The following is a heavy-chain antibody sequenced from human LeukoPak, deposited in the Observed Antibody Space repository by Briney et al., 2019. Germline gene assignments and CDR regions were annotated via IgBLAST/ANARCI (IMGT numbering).Heavy chain of an antibody. CDR2: IYYSGST. Sequence: ASETLSLTCTVSGGSISSGGYYWSWIRQHPGKGLEWIGYIYYSGSTDYNPSLKSRVTISVDTSKNQFSLKLSSVTAADTAVYYCATSPVGSWRYYFDYWGQGTLVTVSS. D-gene: IGHD6-13*01. CDR1: GGSISSGGYY. V-gene: IGHV4-31*03. J-gene: IGHJ4*02. CDR3: ATSPVGSWRYYFDY.